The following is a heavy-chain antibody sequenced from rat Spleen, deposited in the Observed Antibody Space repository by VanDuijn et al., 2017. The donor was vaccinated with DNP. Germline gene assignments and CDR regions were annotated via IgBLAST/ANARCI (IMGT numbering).Heavy chain of an antibody. Sequence: EVQLVESGGGLVQPGRSLILSCAASGFTFSDYYMAWVRQAPTKGLEWVAYISYDAGYAYYGDSVKGRFAITRDNAKSTLYLQMSSLRSEDMAAYCCARRRSSHWYFDVSGPGTLVT. V-gene: IGHV5-22*01. D-gene: IGHD1-2*01. CDR2: ISYDAGYA. CDR1: GFTFSDYY. CDR3: ARRRSSHWYFDV. J-gene: IGHJ1*01.